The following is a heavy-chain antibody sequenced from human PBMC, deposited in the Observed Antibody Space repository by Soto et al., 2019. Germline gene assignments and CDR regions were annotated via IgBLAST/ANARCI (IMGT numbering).Heavy chain of an antibody. CDR1: GGSFSSYY. CDR2: IYYSGST. J-gene: IGHJ6*03. CDR3: ARVLDHYYYYMDV. Sequence: LSLTCTGCGGSFSSYYGSWIRQPPGKGLEWIGYIYYSGSTNYNPSLKSRVTISVDTSKNQFSLKLSSVTAADTAVYYCARVLDHYYYYMDVRGKGTTVTVSS. V-gene: IGHV4-59*01. D-gene: IGHD1-1*01.